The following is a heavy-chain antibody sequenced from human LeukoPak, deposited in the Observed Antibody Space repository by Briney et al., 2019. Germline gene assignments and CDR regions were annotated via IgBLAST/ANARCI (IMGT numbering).Heavy chain of an antibody. J-gene: IGHJ4*02. Sequence: GESLKISCKASGYSFSSYWIGWVRQMPGKGLEWMGVIYPGDSDTRYSPSFQGQVTISADKSISTAYLQWSSLRASDNAIYYCARLGDGYHPGGYWGQGALVTVSS. CDR2: IYPGDSDT. CDR3: ARLGDGYHPGGY. D-gene: IGHD5-24*01. CDR1: GYSFSSYW. V-gene: IGHV5-51*01.